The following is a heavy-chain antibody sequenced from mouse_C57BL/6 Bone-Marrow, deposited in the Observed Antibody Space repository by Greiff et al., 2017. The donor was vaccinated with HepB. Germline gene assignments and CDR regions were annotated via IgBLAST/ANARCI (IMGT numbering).Heavy chain of an antibody. CDR1: GFTFSDAW. CDR3: TRDMITTGGYFDY. D-gene: IGHD2-4*01. CDR2: IRNKANNHAT. V-gene: IGHV6-6*01. J-gene: IGHJ2*01. Sequence: EVMLVESGGGLVQPGGSMKLSCAASGFTFSDAWMDWVRQSPEQGLEWVAEIRNKANNHATYYAESVKGRFTISRDDSKSSVYLKMNSLRAEDTGIYYCTRDMITTGGYFDYWGQGTTLTVSS.